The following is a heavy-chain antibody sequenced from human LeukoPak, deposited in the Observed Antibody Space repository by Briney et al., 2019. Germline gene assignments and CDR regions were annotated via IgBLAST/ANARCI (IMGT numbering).Heavy chain of an antibody. V-gene: IGHV1-2*02. CDR3: ARDYYGGNPFGYFDY. D-gene: IGHD4-23*01. J-gene: IGHJ4*02. CDR1: GYTFTGYY. CDR2: INPNSGGT. Sequence: GESLKISCKGSGYTFTGYYMHWVRQAPGQGLEWMGWINPNSGGTNYAQKFQGRVTMTRDTSISTAYMELSRLRSDDTAVYYCARDYYGGNPFGYFDYWGQGTLVTVSS.